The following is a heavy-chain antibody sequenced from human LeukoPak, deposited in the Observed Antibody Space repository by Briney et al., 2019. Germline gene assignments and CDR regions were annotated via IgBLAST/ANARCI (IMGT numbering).Heavy chain of an antibody. D-gene: IGHD2-2*01. CDR1: GFTFSSYA. CDR3: AKPPGGTSRTFDY. Sequence: GGSLRLSCAASGFTFSSYAMSWVRQAPGKGLEWVSAISGSGGSTYYADSVKGRFTISRDNSKNTPYLQMNSLRAEDTAVYYCAKPPGGTSRTFDYWGQGTLVTVSS. J-gene: IGHJ4*02. V-gene: IGHV3-23*01. CDR2: ISGSGGST.